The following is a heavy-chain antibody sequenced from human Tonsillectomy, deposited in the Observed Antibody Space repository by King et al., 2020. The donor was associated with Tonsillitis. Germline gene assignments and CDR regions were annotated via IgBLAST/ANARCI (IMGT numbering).Heavy chain of an antibody. V-gene: IGHV4-31*03. Sequence: QLQESGPGLVKPSQTLSLTCTVSGGSISSGGYYWSWIRQHPGNGLEWIGYIYYSGSTYYHPSLKIRVTISVDTSKNQFSLKLSSVTAADTAVYYCAGSTRGVVVPAAIRGGWYFDLWGRGTLVTVSS. CDR1: GGSISSGGYY. J-gene: IGHJ2*01. CDR2: IYYSGST. D-gene: IGHD2-2*01. CDR3: AGSTRGVVVPAAIRGGWYFDL.